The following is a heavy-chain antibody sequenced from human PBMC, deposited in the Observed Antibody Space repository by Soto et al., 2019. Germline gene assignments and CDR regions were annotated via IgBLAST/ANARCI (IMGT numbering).Heavy chain of an antibody. D-gene: IGHD3-3*01. V-gene: IGHV4-39*01. Sequence: QLQLQESGPGLVKPSETLSLTCTVSGGSISSSSYYWGWIRQPPGKGLEWIGSIYYSGRTYYNPSLKSRVTISVDTSKNQFSLKLSSVTAADTAVYYCARRLLRLPYFDYWGQGTLVTVSS. J-gene: IGHJ4*02. CDR3: ARRLLRLPYFDY. CDR2: IYYSGRT. CDR1: GGSISSSSYY.